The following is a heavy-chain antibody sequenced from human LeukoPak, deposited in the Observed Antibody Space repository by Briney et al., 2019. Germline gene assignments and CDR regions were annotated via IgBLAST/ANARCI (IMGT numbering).Heavy chain of an antibody. V-gene: IGHV3-23*01. CDR2: IGADADSA. Sequence: GGSLRLSCAASGFTFSDCAMTGVRQAPGKGLEWVSAIGADADSAYYADSVKGRFTISRDDSKNTLYLQMNSLRAEDTALYYCAKDDSGGYFPDFWGRGTLVTVSS. CDR3: AKDDSGGYFPDF. CDR1: GFTFSDCA. J-gene: IGHJ4*02. D-gene: IGHD3-22*01.